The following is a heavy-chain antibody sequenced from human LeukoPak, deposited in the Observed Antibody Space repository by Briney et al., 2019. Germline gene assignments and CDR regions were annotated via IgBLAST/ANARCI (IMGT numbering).Heavy chain of an antibody. V-gene: IGHV4-61*02. Sequence: SETLSLTCTVSGGSISSGSHYWTWIRQPAGKGLEYTGRVYSSGSTDSNPSLRSRLTMSVDTSKNQLSLKLTSVTAADTAVYYCARLGRFGALLPYYYYMDVWGKGTTVTVSS. D-gene: IGHD3-10*01. J-gene: IGHJ6*03. CDR1: GGSISSGSHY. CDR3: ARLGRFGALLPYYYYMDV. CDR2: VYSSGST.